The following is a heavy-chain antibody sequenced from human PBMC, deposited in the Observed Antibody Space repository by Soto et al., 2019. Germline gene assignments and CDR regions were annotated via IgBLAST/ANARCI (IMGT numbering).Heavy chain of an antibody. Sequence: SETLSLTCTVSSGYIRNYYWTWIRQPPGKGLEWIGYMYYSGSTNYNPSLKSRVTISVDTSKNQFSLKLSSVTAADTAVYYCARGLRYFDWPWGQGTLVTSPQ. D-gene: IGHD3-9*01. V-gene: IGHV4-59*01. CDR3: ARGLRYFDWP. J-gene: IGHJ4*02. CDR1: SGYIRNYY. CDR2: MYYSGST.